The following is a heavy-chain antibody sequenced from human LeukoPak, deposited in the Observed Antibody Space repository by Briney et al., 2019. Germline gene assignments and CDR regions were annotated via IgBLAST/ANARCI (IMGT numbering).Heavy chain of an antibody. D-gene: IGHD1-14*01. J-gene: IGHJ4*02. Sequence: GGSLRLSCAGSGFTFGGYGMHWFRQTPGKGLEWVAVIAYDGSRAFYADSVKGRFTISRDNSKNTMSVQMDDLRAEDTADYYCTRYNNDHFDYWGQGTLVTVSS. CDR3: TRYNNDHFDY. V-gene: IGHV3-33*01. CDR2: IAYDGSRA. CDR1: GFTFGGYG.